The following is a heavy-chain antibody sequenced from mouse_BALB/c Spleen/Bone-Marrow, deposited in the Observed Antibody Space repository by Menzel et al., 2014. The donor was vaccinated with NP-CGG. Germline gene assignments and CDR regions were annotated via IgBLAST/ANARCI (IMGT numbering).Heavy chain of an antibody. CDR1: GYVFSTSW. Sequence: QVQLQQPGPELVKPGASVKISCKASGYVFSTSWMNWVKQRPGQGLEWIGRIYPGDGDANYNGNFKGKATLTADKSSSTAAMQHNSLTSVDSAVYFFVGGAHPWGQGTLVTVSA. J-gene: IGHJ3*01. CDR2: IYPGDGDA. V-gene: IGHV1-82*01. CDR3: VGGAHP.